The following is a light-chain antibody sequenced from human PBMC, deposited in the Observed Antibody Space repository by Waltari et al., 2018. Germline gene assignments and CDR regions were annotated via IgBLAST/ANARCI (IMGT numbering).Light chain of an antibody. CDR1: SSDVGNYKC. Sequence: QSALTQSASVSGSPGQSITISCNGTSSDVGNYKCVSWYQQHPGKAPKLMIYAVSKRPSGVSDRFSGSKSGDMASLTISGLQPEDEAEYFCSSYAGSSKGVFGGGTKVTVL. CDR2: AVS. CDR3: SSYAGSSKGV. J-gene: IGLJ2*01. V-gene: IGLV2-23*02.